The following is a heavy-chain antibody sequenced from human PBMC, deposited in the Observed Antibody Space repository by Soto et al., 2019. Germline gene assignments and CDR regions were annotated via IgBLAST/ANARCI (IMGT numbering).Heavy chain of an antibody. CDR2: IYHSGST. J-gene: IGHJ5*02. V-gene: IGHV4-30-2*01. D-gene: IGHD3-3*01. Sequence: SETLSLTCAVSGGSISSGGYSWSWIRQPPGMGLEWIGYIYHSGSTFYNPSLKSRVTISIDKSKNQFCQKLSAVTDADTAVNYCARVVVPRPIWRYNGFDPWGQGTLVTVSS. CDR1: GGSISSGGYS. CDR3: ARVVVPRPIWRYNGFDP.